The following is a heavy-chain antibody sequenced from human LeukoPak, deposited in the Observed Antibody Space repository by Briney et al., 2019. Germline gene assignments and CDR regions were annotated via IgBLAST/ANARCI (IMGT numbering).Heavy chain of an antibody. J-gene: IGHJ6*03. CDR1: GGSISNGNYF. CDR3: ARGGRDYYGSGSYSYYYYMDV. CDR2: IYYSGST. Sequence: PSQTLSLTCTVSGGSISNGNYFWSWIRQPPGKGLEWIGYIYYSGSTNYNPSLKSRVTISVDTSKNQFSLKLSSVTAADTAVYYCARGGRDYYGSGSYSYYYYMDVWGKGTTVTISS. D-gene: IGHD3-10*01. V-gene: IGHV4-61*01.